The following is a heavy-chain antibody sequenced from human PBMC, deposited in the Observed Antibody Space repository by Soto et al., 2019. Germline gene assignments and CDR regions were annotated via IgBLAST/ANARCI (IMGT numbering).Heavy chain of an antibody. J-gene: IGHJ4*02. CDR1: GGTFRNYP. CDR2: IFPLTDIP. Sequence: QVKLVQSGTEVKKPGSSVKVSCKASGGTFRNYPINWVRQAPGQGLEWMGSIFPLTDIPDYAQNFQARLTISADKSTTTAYMELSSLTSDDTAMYFCARGPLVVLNYFESWGQGTLVTVSS. V-gene: IGHV1-69*02. CDR3: ARGPLVVLNYFES.